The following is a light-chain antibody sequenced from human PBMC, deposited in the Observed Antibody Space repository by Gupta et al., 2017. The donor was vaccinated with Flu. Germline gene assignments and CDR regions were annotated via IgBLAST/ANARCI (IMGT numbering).Light chain of an antibody. CDR3: QQRTNWPLT. V-gene: IGKV3-11*01. Sequence: EVVLTQSPAALSLSPGERVTLSCRASQSVRDYLAWYHQRPGQSPRLLIYDASNRATDVPARFNASGSETDFTLTISGLEPEDSGIYYCQQRTNWPLTFGGGTKVEIK. CDR1: QSVRDY. CDR2: DAS. J-gene: IGKJ4*01.